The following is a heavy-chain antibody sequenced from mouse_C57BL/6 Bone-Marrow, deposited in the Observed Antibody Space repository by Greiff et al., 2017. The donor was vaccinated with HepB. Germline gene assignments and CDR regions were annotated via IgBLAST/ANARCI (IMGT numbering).Heavy chain of an antibody. Sequence: QVQLQQPGAELVMPGASVKLSCKASGYTFTSYWMHWVKQRPGQGLEWIGEIDPSDSYTNYKQKFKGKSTLTVDKSSSTAYMQLSSLTSEDSAVYYCAREGGVVAHFDYWGQGTTLTDSA. CDR3: AREGGVVAHFDY. CDR2: IDPSDSYT. V-gene: IGHV1-69*01. D-gene: IGHD1-1*01. J-gene: IGHJ2*01. CDR1: GYTFTSYW.